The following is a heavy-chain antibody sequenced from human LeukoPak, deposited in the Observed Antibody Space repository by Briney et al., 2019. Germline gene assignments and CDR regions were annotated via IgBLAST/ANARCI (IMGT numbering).Heavy chain of an antibody. CDR2: IGIGGDT. V-gene: IGHV3-13*01. CDR3: VRERSGTSSDGFDI. Sequence: PGGSLRLSCTGSGFTFSNYEMHWVRQVAGGGLEWVSAIGIGGDTFYTGSVKGRFTISRENAKNSFFLQMNSLSAGDTALYYCVRERSGTSSDGFDIWAKGQWSPSLQ. D-gene: IGHD1-26*01. J-gene: IGHJ3*02. CDR1: GFTFSNYE.